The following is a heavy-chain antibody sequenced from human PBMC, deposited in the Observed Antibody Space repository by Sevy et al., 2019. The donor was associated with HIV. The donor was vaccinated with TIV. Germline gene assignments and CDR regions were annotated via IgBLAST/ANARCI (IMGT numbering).Heavy chain of an antibody. Sequence: GGSLRLSCAASGFTVSSNYMSWVRQAPGKGLEWVSVIYSGGSTYYADSVKGRFTISRDNSKNTLYLQMNSLRAEDTAVYYCARDRFGWTGYASGYYYGMDVWGQGTTVTVSS. D-gene: IGHD3-9*01. CDR3: ARDRFGWTGYASGYYYGMDV. CDR2: IYSGGST. V-gene: IGHV3-53*01. J-gene: IGHJ6*02. CDR1: GFTVSSNY.